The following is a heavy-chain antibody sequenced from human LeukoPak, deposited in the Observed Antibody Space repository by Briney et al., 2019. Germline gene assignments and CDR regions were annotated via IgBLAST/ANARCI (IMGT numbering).Heavy chain of an antibody. Sequence: ASVKVSCKASGYTFTSHYIDWVRQAPGQGLEWMGRINPSGGGTNYAQKFQDRVTMTRDTSTSTVSMELSGLRSEDTAVYYCARAQYYDSSGYSNPNFFDPWGQGTLVTVSS. V-gene: IGHV1-46*01. D-gene: IGHD3-22*01. CDR3: ARAQYYDSSGYSNPNFFDP. CDR2: INPSGGGT. CDR1: GYTFTSHY. J-gene: IGHJ5*02.